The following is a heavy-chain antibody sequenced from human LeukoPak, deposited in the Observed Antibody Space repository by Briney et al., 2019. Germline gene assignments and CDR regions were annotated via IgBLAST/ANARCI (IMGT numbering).Heavy chain of an antibody. J-gene: IGHJ4*02. V-gene: IGHV1-2*02. CDR2: INPNSGGT. D-gene: IGHD5-24*01. CDR1: GYTFTDYY. CDR3: ARMKADRTIDFDY. Sequence: ASVKVSCKASGYTFTDYYMHRVRQAPGQGLEWMGWINPNSGGTNYAQKFQGRVTMTRDTSISTAYMELSRLRSDGTAVYYCARMKADRTIDFDYWGQGTLVTVSS.